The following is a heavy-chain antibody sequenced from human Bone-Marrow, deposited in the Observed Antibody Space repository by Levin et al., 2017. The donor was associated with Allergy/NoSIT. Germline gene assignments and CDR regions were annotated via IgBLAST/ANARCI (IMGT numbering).Heavy chain of an antibody. V-gene: IGHV3-9*01. CDR2: ISWNSGSI. J-gene: IGHJ4*02. Sequence: SLKISCAASGFTFDDYAMHWVRQAPGKGLEWVSGISWNSGSIGYADSVKGRFTISRDNAKNSLYLQMNSLRAEDTALYYCAKDARGEEVTGYFDYWGQGTLVTVSS. CDR3: AKDARGEEVTGYFDY. CDR1: GFTFDDYA. D-gene: IGHD2-21*02.